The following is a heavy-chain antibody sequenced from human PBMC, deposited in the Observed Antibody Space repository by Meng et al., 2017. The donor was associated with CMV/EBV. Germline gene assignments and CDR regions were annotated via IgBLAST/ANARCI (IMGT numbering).Heavy chain of an antibody. Sequence: GGSLRLSCAASGFTVSSNYMSWVRQAPGKGLEWVSVIYSGGSTYYADSVKGRFTISRDNSKNTLYLQMNSLRAEDTAVYYCARETSSSGGFDYWGQGTLVTVSS. CDR1: GFTVSSNY. V-gene: IGHV3-53*01. D-gene: IGHD6-6*01. CDR3: ARETSSSGGFDY. CDR2: IYSGGST. J-gene: IGHJ4*02.